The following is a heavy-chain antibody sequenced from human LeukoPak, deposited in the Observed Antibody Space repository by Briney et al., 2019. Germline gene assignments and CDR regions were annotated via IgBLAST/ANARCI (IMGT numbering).Heavy chain of an antibody. D-gene: IGHD3-22*01. CDR2: IYYSGST. CDR3: ARHERGLYYYDSSGPLYYFDY. CDR1: GGSISSSSYY. V-gene: IGHV4-39*01. Sequence: PSETLSLTCTVSGGSISSSSYYWGWIRQPPGKGLEWIGSIYYSGSTYYNPSLKSRVTISVDTSKNQFSLKLSSVTAADTAVYYCARHERGLYYYDSSGPLYYFDYWGQGTLVTVSS. J-gene: IGHJ4*02.